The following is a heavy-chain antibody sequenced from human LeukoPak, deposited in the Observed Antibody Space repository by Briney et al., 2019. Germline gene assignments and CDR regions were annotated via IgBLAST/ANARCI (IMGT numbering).Heavy chain of an antibody. CDR3: ARGRYYYDSSGYYPVNFDY. V-gene: IGHV3-30*04. CDR1: GFTFSSYA. J-gene: IGHJ4*02. D-gene: IGHD3-22*01. Sequence: GGSLRLSCAASGFTFSSYAMHWVRQAPGKGLEWVAVISYDGSNKYYADSVKGRFTISRDNSKNTLYLQMNSLRAEDTAVYYCARGRYYYDSSGYYPVNFDYWGQGTLVTVSS. CDR2: ISYDGSNK.